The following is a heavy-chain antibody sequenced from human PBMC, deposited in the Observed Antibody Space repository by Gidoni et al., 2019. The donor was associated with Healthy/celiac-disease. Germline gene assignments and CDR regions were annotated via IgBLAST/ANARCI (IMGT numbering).Heavy chain of an antibody. J-gene: IGHJ2*01. CDR2: INHSGST. V-gene: IGHV4-34*01. CDR3: ARGPSSGRRYFDL. D-gene: IGHD6-19*01. Sequence: QVQLQQWGAGLLKPSETLSLTCAVYGGSFSGYYWSWIRQPPGKGLEWIGEINHSGSTNYNPSLKSRVTISVDTSKNQFSLKLSSVTAADTAVYYCARGPSSGRRYFDLWGRGTPVTVSS. CDR1: GGSFSGYY.